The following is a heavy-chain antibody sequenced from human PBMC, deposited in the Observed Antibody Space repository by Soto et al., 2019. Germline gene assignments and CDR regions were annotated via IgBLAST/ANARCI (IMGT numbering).Heavy chain of an antibody. CDR1: GGSISSSSYY. CDR3: ARLILYSSENWFDP. Sequence: SETLSLTCTVSGGSISSSSYYWGWIRQPPGKGLEWIGSIYYSGSTYYNPSLKSRVTISVDTSKNQFSLKLSSVTAADTAVYYCARLILYSSENWFDPWGQGTLVTVSS. J-gene: IGHJ5*02. V-gene: IGHV4-39*01. CDR2: IYYSGST. D-gene: IGHD6-19*01.